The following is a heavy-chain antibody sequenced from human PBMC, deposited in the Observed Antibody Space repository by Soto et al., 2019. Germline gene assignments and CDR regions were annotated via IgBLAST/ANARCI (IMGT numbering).Heavy chain of an antibody. CDR1: GFPFSSYA. CDR3: AKVHGSGSYNNFPDY. J-gene: IGHJ4*02. Sequence: EVQLLESGGGFVQPGGSLGLSCAASGFPFSSYAMTWVRQAAGKGLEWVSLISGSGGSTYYADSVKGRFTISRDNSRDTLYLQMNSLRAEDTAVYYCAKVHGSGSYNNFPDYWGQGTLVTVSS. V-gene: IGHV3-23*01. CDR2: ISGSGGST. D-gene: IGHD3-10*01.